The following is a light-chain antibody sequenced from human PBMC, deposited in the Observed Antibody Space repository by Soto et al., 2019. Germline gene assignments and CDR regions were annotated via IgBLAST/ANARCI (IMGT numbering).Light chain of an antibody. Sequence: QSVLTQPASVSGSPGQSITISCTGTSSDVGGYNHVAWYQQYPGKAPKLIIFEVSDRPSGISNRFSGSKSASTASLSISGLQAEDEADYYCSSYKRGATLVFGGGTKLTVL. CDR3: SSYKRGATLV. CDR2: EVS. J-gene: IGLJ2*01. V-gene: IGLV2-14*01. CDR1: SSDVGGYNH.